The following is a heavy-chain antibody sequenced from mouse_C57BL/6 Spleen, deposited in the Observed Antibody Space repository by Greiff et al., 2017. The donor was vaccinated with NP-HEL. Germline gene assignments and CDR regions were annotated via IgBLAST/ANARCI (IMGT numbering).Heavy chain of an antibody. V-gene: IGHV1-69*01. CDR1: GYTFTSYW. Sequence: QVQLQQPGAELVMPGASVKLSCKASGYTFTSYWMHWVKQRPGQGLEWIGEIDPSDSYTNYNQKFKGKSTLTVDKSSSTAYMQLSSLTSEDSAVYYCASNFDVWGTGTTVTVSS. CDR3: ASNFDV. CDR2: IDPSDSYT. J-gene: IGHJ1*03.